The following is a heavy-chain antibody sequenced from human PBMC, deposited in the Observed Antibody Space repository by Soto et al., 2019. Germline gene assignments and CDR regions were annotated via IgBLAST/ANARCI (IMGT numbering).Heavy chain of an antibody. D-gene: IGHD4-17*01. Sequence: EVQLVESGGDLVQPGGSLRLSCAASGFTFSRHWMHWVRQAPGKGLVWVARINNDGSSRSYADSVKGRFTISRDNAGNTMYLQMSSLTAEDTAVYCCARGPAVTWGYFVGDNWGQGTLVTLSS. CDR2: INNDGSSR. V-gene: IGHV3-74*01. CDR3: ARGPAVTWGYFVGDN. J-gene: IGHJ4*01. CDR1: GFTFSRHW.